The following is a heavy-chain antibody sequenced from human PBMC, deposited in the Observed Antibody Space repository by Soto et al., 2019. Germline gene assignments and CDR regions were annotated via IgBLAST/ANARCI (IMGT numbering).Heavy chain of an antibody. Sequence: GASVKVSCKASGYTFTTYAMHWVRQAPGQRLEWMGWINAGNGKTKDSEKFQGRVSIARDTSASTAYMELSSLSSEDTAVYYCARTDSSNWSFDYWGQGTLVTVSS. CDR1: GYTFTTYA. V-gene: IGHV1-3*01. CDR3: ARTDSSNWSFDY. J-gene: IGHJ4*02. D-gene: IGHD6-13*01. CDR2: INAGNGKT.